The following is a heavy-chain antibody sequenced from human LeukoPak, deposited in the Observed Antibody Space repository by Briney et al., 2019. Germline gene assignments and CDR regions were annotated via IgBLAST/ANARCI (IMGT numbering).Heavy chain of an antibody. V-gene: IGHV3-9*03. CDR2: ISWNSGSI. J-gene: IGHJ3*02. D-gene: IGHD3-22*01. Sequence: GGSLRLSCAASGFTFDDYAMHWVRQAPGKGLEWVSGISWNSGSIGYADSVKGRFTISRDNAKSSLYLQMNSLRAEDMALYYCAKANYYDSSGYYPGGAFDIWGQGTMVTVSS. CDR3: AKANYYDSSGYYPGGAFDI. CDR1: GFTFDDYA.